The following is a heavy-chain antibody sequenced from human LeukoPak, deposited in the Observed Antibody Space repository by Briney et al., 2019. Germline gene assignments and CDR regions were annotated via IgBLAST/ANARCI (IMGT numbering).Heavy chain of an antibody. CDR2: IRYDGSNK. CDR3: ARDYGEYYYDSSGYYGGFDY. Sequence: GGSLRLSCAASGFTFSSYGMHWVRQAPGKGLERVAFIRYDGSNKYYADSVKGRFTISRDNSKNTLYLQMNSLRAEDTAVYYCARDYGEYYYDSSGYYGGFDYWGQGTLVTVSS. J-gene: IGHJ4*02. D-gene: IGHD3-22*01. V-gene: IGHV3-30*02. CDR1: GFTFSSYG.